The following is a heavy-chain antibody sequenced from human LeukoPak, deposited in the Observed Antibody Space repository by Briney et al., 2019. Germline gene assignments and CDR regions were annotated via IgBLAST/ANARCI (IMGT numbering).Heavy chain of an antibody. CDR1: GFTVSRNY. CDR3: ARVRDYYDSRGYYFEYFDH. CDR2: LYSGGST. Sequence: LGGSLRLSCAASGFTVSRNYMSWVRQAPGKGLEWVSVLYSGGSTNYADSVKGRFTISRDNSKNTLYLQVNSLRAEDTAVYYCARVRDYYDSRGYYFEYFDHWGQGTLVTVSS. V-gene: IGHV3-53*01. D-gene: IGHD3-22*01. J-gene: IGHJ1*01.